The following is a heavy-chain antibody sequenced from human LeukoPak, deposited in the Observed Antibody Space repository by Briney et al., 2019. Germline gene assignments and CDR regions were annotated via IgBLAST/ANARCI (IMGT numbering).Heavy chain of an antibody. CDR2: IYYGGST. J-gene: IGHJ5*02. D-gene: IGHD2-15*01. V-gene: IGHV4-59*08. Sequence: PSETLSLTCTVSGGSISSYYWSWIRQPPGKGLEWIGYIYYGGSTNYNPSLKSRVTISVDTSKNQFSLKLSSVTAADTAVYYCARHPFATPFDRWGRGTLVTVSS. CDR3: ARHPFATPFDR. CDR1: GGSISSYY.